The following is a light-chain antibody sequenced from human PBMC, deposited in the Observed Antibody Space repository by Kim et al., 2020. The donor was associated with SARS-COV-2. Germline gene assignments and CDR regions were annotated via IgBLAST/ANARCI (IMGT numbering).Light chain of an antibody. CDR2: GAS. CDR1: QSVSSN. Sequence: EIVMTQSPGTLSVSPGDRATLSCRASQSVSSNLAWYQQKPGQAPRLLVSGASTSATGIPARFSGSGSGTEFTLTISSLQSEDFAVYYCHQYNNWPSTFGQGTKVDIK. J-gene: IGKJ1*01. V-gene: IGKV3-15*01. CDR3: HQYNNWPST.